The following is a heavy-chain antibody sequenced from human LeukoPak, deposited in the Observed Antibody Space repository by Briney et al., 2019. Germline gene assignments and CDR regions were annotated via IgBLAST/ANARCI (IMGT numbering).Heavy chain of an antibody. CDR3: VRVFDSSDGSGYWDY. CDR2: MSPNSGAT. CDR1: GYMFTGYY. Sequence: ASVKVSCKASGYMFTGYYIHWVRQAPGQGLEWMGRMSPNSGATNYTLKFQGRVTMTRDTSISTAYMELSSLRSDDTAVYYCVRVFDSSDGSGYWDYWGQGTLVTVSS. D-gene: IGHD3-22*01. J-gene: IGHJ4*02. V-gene: IGHV1-2*06.